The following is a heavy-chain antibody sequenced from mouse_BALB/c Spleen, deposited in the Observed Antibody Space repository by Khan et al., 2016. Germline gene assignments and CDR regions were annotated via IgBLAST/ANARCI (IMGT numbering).Heavy chain of an antibody. CDR1: GFTFSNYD. CDR3: ARAYLYAMDY. V-gene: IGHV5-6-3*01. J-gene: IGHJ4*01. D-gene: IGHD2-10*01. CDR2: INSNGGST. Sequence: EVQLVESGGGLVQPGGSLKLSCAASGFTFSNYDMSWVRQTPDKRLELVATINSNGGSTYYPDSVKGRFTISRDTAKNTLYLQMSSLKSEDTAMYYCARAYLYAMDYWGQGTSVTVSS.